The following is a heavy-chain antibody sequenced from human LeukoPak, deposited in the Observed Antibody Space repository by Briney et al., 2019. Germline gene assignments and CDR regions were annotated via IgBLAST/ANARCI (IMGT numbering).Heavy chain of an antibody. V-gene: IGHV4-59*01. CDR3: ARDQSADYFDY. D-gene: IGHD6-13*01. CDR2: ISYSGST. Sequence: PSETLSLTCNVSGGSISNYYWSWIRQPPGKGLEWIGCISYSGSTNYNPSLRSRVTISVDTSKNQFSLKLSSVTAADTALYYCARDQSADYFDYWGQGTLATVSS. CDR1: GGSISNYY. J-gene: IGHJ4*02.